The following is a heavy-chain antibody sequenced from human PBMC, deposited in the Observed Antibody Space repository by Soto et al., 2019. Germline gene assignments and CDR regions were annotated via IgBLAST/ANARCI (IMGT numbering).Heavy chain of an antibody. CDR1: GFTFSSYS. V-gene: IGHV3-21*01. Sequence: PGGSLRLSCAASGFTFSSYSMNWVRQAPGKGLEWVSSISSSSYIYYADSVKGRFTISRDNAKNSLYLQMNSLRAEDTAVYYCAREGQQLTPYGMDVWGQGTTVTVSS. CDR3: AREGQQLTPYGMDV. J-gene: IGHJ6*02. D-gene: IGHD6-13*01. CDR2: ISSSSYI.